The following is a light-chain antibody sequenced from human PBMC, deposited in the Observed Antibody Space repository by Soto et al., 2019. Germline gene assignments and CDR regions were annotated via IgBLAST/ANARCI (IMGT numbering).Light chain of an antibody. J-gene: IGKJ5*01. CDR1: QSVSSN. V-gene: IGKV3-20*01. CDR3: QQYGSSPIT. Sequence: EIVVTQSPPTLSVSPGERATLSCRASQSVSSNLAWYQQKPGQAPRLLIYGASSRATGIPDRFSGSGSGTDFTLTISRLEPEDFAVYYCQQYGSSPITFGQGTRLEIK. CDR2: GAS.